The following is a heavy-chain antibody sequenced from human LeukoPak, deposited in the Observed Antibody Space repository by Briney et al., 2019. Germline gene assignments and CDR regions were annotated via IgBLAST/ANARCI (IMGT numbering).Heavy chain of an antibody. V-gene: IGHV1-18*01. D-gene: IGHD2-15*01. CDR2: ISAYNGNT. J-gene: IGHJ6*03. CDR1: GYTFTSYG. CDR3: ARVAFLGYCSGGSCPKYYYYYYMDV. Sequence: ASVKVSCKASGYTFTSYGISWVRQAPGQGLEWMGWISAYNGNTNYAQKLQGRVTMTTDTSTSTAYMELRSLGSDDTAVYYCARVAFLGYCSGGSCPKYYYYYYMDVWGKGTTVTISS.